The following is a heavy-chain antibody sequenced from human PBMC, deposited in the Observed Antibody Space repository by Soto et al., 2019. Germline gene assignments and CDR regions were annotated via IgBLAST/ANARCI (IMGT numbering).Heavy chain of an antibody. V-gene: IGHV1-18*01. CDR3: ARDFGRQWLVTLFADV. CDR1: GYTFTSYG. CDR2: TSAYNGNT. J-gene: IGHJ6*02. D-gene: IGHD6-19*01. Sequence: ASVKVSCKASGYTFTSYGISWVRQAPGQGLEWMGWTSAYNGNTNYAQKLQGRVTMTTDTSTSTAYMELRSLRSDDTAVYYCARDFGRQWLVTLFADVWGQGTTVTVSS.